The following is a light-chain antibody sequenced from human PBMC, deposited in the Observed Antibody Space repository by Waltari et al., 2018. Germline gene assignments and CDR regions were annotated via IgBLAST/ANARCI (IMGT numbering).Light chain of an antibody. J-gene: IGLJ2*01. CDR3: AAWDDSLNGVV. CDR1: SSNIGSNA. V-gene: IGLV1-44*01. CDR2: SND. Sequence: QSVLTHSPSASGTPGQRVTISCSGSSSNIGSNAVNWYRQLPGTAPKLLILSNDQRPSGVPDRFSGSKSGTSASLAISGLQSEDEADYYCAAWDDSLNGVVFGGGTKLTVL.